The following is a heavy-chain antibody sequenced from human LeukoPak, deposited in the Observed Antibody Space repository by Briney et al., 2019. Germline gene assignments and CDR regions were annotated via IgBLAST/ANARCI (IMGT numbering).Heavy chain of an antibody. Sequence: SETLSLTCTVSGDSISSRSYYWDWIRQPPGKGLEWIGSIYYSGSPYYNPSLKSRVSISVDTSKNQFSLKLRSVTAADTAVYYCARHSTGSNWFDPWGQGTLVTVSS. CDR1: GDSISSRSYY. CDR2: IYYSGSP. D-gene: IGHD7-27*01. CDR3: ARHSTGSNWFDP. V-gene: IGHV4-39*01. J-gene: IGHJ5*02.